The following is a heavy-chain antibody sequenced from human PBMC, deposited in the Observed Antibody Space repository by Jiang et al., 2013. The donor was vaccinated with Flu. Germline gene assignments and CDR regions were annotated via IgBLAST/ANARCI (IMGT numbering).Heavy chain of an antibody. V-gene: IGHV4-31*03. CDR3: ARRRSGDARIFDY. J-gene: IGHJ4*02. D-gene: IGHD3-16*01. Sequence: GLVKPSQTLSLTCTVSGGSINSGGYYWSWVRQHPVKGLEWIGYIYYSGSTYYNPSLESRVTISLDTSKNQFSLKVNSVTAADTAVYYCARRRSGDARIFDYWGQGTLVTVSS. CDR1: GGSINSGGYY. CDR2: IYYSGST.